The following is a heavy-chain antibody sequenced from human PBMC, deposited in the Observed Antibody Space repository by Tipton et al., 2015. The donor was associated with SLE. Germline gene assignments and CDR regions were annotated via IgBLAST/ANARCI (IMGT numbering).Heavy chain of an antibody. CDR1: GGSFSGYY. Sequence: GLVKPSETLSLTCAVYGGSFSGYYWSWIRQPPGKGLEWIGEINHSGSTNYNPSLKSRVTISVDTSKNQFSLKLSSVTAADTALYYCARGAPFDIWGQGTMVTVSS. V-gene: IGHV4-34*01. CDR2: INHSGST. J-gene: IGHJ3*02. CDR3: ARGAPFDI.